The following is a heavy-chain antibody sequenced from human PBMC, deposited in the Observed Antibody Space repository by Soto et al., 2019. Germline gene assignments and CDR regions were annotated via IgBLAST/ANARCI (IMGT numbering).Heavy chain of an antibody. V-gene: IGHV4-30-4*01. CDR2: IYYSGST. D-gene: IGHD1-26*01. CDR1: GGSISSGDYY. J-gene: IGHJ6*02. CDR3: ARGVGPRWVVYYYYGMDV. Sequence: PSETLSLTCTVSGGSISSGDYYWSWIRQPPGKGLEWIGYIYYSGSTYYNPSLKSRVTISVDTSKNQFSLKLSSVTAADTAVYYCARGVGPRWVVYYYYGMDVWGQGTTVTVSS.